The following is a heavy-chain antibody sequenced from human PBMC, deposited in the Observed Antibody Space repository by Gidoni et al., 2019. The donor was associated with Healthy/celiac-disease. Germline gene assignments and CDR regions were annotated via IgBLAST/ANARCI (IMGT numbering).Heavy chain of an antibody. CDR1: GFTFDDYG. J-gene: IGHJ5*02. D-gene: IGHD2-15*01. CDR3: ASCSGGSCLTNWFDP. CDR2: INWNGGST. V-gene: IGHV3-20*01. Sequence: EVQLVESGGGVVRPGGSLRLSCAASGFTFDDYGMRWVRQVQGKGLEWVSGINWNGGSTGYADSVKGRFTISRDNAKNSMYLQMNSLRAEDTALYHCASCSGGSCLTNWFDPWGQGTLVTVSS.